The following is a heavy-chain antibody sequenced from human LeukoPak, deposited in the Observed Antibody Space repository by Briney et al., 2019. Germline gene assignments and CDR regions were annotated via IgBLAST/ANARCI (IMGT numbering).Heavy chain of an antibody. CDR2: ISSSSSTI. Sequence: GGSLRLSCAASGFTFSSYGIHWVRQAPGKGLEWVSYISSSSSTIYYADSVKGRFTISRDNAKNSLYLQMNSLRDEDTAVYYCAGTTSSDWSGRLAYWGQGTLVTVSS. CDR1: GFTFSSYG. V-gene: IGHV3-48*02. CDR3: AGTTSSDWSGRLAY. J-gene: IGHJ4*02. D-gene: IGHD6-13*01.